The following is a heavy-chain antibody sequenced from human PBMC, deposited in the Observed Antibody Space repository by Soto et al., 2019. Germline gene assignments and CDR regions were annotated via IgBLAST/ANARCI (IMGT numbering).Heavy chain of an antibody. J-gene: IGHJ3*02. CDR1: GGSFSGYY. D-gene: IGHD5-12*01. Sequence: SETLSLTCAVYGGSFSGYYWSWIRQPPGKGLEWIGEINHSGSTNYNPSLKSRVTISVDTSKNQFSLKLSSVTAADTAVYYCARDIIGARAFDIWDQGTMVTVSS. CDR2: INHSGST. CDR3: ARDIIGARAFDI. V-gene: IGHV4-34*01.